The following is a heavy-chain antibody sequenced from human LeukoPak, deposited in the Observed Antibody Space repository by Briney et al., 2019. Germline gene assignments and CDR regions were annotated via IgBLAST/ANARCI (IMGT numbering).Heavy chain of an antibody. CDR1: GGTLRSYD. V-gene: IGHV1-69*05. CDR3: SREVYYDNLTGYSCYWFDL. D-gene: IGHD3-9*01. J-gene: IGHJ5*02. CDR2: IIPIFGTA. Sequence: VEVCCQASGGTLRSYDLSGVPQAPGQGLEWMGGIIPIFGTANYAQKFQGRGTVTTDESTVTAYMVLSSLRAEDTALYYGSREVYYDNLTGYSCYWFDLWGQGTLVTVSS.